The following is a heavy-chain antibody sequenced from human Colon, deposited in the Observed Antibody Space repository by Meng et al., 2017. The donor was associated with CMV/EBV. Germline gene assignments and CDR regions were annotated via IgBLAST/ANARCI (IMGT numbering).Heavy chain of an antibody. CDR2: TYYRSRWLS. V-gene: IGHV6-1*01. D-gene: IGHD6-19*01. J-gene: IGHJ4*02. CDR3: ARRHTSGWYYFDS. Sequence: LRLSCVISGDSVSSNSVGWNWIRQPPSRGLEWLGRTYYRSRWLSDYALSVKSRISINADTSENQFSLHLSSVTPEDTAVYYCARRHTSGWYYFDSWGQGTLVTVSS. CDR1: GDSVSSNSVG.